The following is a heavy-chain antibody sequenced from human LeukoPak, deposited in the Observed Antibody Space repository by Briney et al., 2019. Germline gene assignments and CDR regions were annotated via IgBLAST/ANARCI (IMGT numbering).Heavy chain of an antibody. CDR3: ARTLRITSKYQLLRGPFDY. Sequence: GASVKVSCKASGYTFTSYDINWVRQATGQGLEWMGWMNPNSGNTGYAQKFQGRVTMTRNTSISTAYMELSSLRSEDTAVYCCARTLRITSKYQLLRGPFDYWGQGTLVTVSS. V-gene: IGHV1-8*01. CDR1: GYTFTSYD. CDR2: MNPNSGNT. J-gene: IGHJ4*02. D-gene: IGHD2-2*01.